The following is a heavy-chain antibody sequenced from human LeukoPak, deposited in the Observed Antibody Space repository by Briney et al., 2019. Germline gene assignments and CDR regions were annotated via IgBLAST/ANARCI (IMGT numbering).Heavy chain of an antibody. D-gene: IGHD2-2*01. J-gene: IGHJ5*02. Sequence: SETLYLTCTVSGGSISSSSYYWGWIRQPPGKGLEWIGSIYYSGSTYYNPSLKSRVTISVDTSKNQFSLKLSSVTAADTAVYYCAIQVRDCSSTSCYVDNWFDPWGQGTLVTVSS. V-gene: IGHV4-39*07. CDR3: AIQVRDCSSTSCYVDNWFDP. CDR2: IYYSGST. CDR1: GGSISSSSYY.